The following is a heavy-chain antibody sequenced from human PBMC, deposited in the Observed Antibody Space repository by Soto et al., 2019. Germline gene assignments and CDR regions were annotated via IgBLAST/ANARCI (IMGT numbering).Heavy chain of an antibody. CDR1: GDSMSEYF. Sequence: SETLSLTCTVSGDSMSEYFWSWVRQSPGKGLEWIGYIYSLGSTDYNPALKSRVTISVDTSKRQSSLKLSSVITADTAIYYCARDGYDGSGSPYPAYWGPGIQVTVSS. J-gene: IGHJ4*02. CDR3: ARDGYDGSGSPYPAY. CDR2: IYSLGST. D-gene: IGHD3-10*01. V-gene: IGHV4-59*01.